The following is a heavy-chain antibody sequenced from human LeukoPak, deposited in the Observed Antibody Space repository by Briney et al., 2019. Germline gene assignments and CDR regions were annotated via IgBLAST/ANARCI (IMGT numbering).Heavy chain of an antibody. Sequence: PGGSLRLSCAASGFIFTDYSINWVRQAPGKGLEWISYIDKTSSNIYYADSVKGRFTISRDNAKNSLYLQMNSLRAEDTAVYYWARESYWGSSAKGFDYWGQGTLVTVSS. D-gene: IGHD7-27*01. CDR3: ARESYWGSSAKGFDY. CDR1: GFIFTDYS. J-gene: IGHJ4*02. CDR2: IDKTSSNI. V-gene: IGHV3-48*01.